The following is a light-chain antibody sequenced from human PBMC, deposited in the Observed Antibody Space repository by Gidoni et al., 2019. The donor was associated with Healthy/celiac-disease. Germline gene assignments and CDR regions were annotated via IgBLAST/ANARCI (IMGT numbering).Light chain of an antibody. Sequence: ESVLTQSPGPLSLSPGERATLSCRASQSVSSSYLAWYQQKPGQAPRLLIYGASSRATGIPARFSGSGSGTDFTLTISRLDPEDFAVYYCQQYGSSPTFGQGTKVEIK. CDR2: GAS. CDR3: QQYGSSPT. V-gene: IGKV3-20*01. J-gene: IGKJ1*01. CDR1: QSVSSSY.